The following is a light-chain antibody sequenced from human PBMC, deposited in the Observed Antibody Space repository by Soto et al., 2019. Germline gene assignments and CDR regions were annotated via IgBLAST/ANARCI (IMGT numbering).Light chain of an antibody. CDR1: QSISNH. Sequence: VEDRVIITCRASQSISNHLNWYQQKPGKAPKLLIFAASSLQSGVPSRFSGSRSGPDFTLTISSLQPEDFATYYCQQSYSSPPTFGQGTKVDIK. J-gene: IGKJ1*01. CDR3: QQSYSSPPT. V-gene: IGKV1-39*01. CDR2: AAS.